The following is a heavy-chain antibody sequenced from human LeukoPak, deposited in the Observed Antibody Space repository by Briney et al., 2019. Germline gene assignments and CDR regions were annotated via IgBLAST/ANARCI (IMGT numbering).Heavy chain of an antibody. D-gene: IGHD3-22*01. J-gene: IGHJ5*02. CDR2: INPRGDNT. CDR3: ARGVHVRKYDSNHNCFDP. CDR1: GYTFTSYY. V-gene: IGHV1-46*01. Sequence: GASVKVSCKASGYTFTSYYIHWVRQAPGQGLEWMGIINPRGDNTNYAQKFQGRVTVTRGMSTSTVYMELSSLRSEDTAVYYCARGVHVRKYDSNHNCFDPWGQGTLVTVSS.